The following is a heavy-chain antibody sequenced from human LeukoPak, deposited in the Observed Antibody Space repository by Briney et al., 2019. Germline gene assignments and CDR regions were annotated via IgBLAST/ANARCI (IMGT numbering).Heavy chain of an antibody. CDR2: ISGSGGST. CDR1: GFTFSSYA. Sequence: PGGSLRLSCAASGFTFSSYAMSWVRQAPGKGLEWVSSISGSGGSTYYAASVKGRFTISRDNSKNTLYLQMNSLRAEDTAVFYCAKGGTSYLYYGMDVWGQGTTVTVSS. CDR3: AKGGTSYLYYGMDV. V-gene: IGHV3-23*01. J-gene: IGHJ6*02.